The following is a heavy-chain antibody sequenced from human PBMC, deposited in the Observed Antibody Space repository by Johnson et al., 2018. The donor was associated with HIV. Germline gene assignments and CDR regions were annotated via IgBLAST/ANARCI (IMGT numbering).Heavy chain of an antibody. CDR3: EGSSDANDAFDI. D-gene: IGHD2-2*01. CDR2: ISGSGGST. J-gene: IGHJ3*02. V-gene: IGHV3-23*04. Sequence: VQLVESGGGLVQPGGSLRLSCAASGFTFNTYAMSWVRQAPGKGLEWVSAISGSGGSTYYADFVKGRFTISRDNSKNTLYLQMNSLRAEDTAVYYCEGSSDANDAFDIWGQGTMVTVS. CDR1: GFTFNTYA.